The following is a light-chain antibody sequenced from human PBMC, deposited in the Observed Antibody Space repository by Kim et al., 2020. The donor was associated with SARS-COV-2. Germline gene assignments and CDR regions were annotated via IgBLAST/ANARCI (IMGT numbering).Light chain of an antibody. CDR3: QSYDSSLSGSRVV. CDR1: ISNSGAGYD. CDR2: GNS. Sequence: VTVSCTGSISNSGAGYDVHWNQQLPGTAPKLLIYGNSNRPSGVPDRFSGSKSGTSASLAITGLQAEDEADYYCQSYDSSLSGSRVVFGGGTQLTVL. J-gene: IGLJ2*01. V-gene: IGLV1-40*01.